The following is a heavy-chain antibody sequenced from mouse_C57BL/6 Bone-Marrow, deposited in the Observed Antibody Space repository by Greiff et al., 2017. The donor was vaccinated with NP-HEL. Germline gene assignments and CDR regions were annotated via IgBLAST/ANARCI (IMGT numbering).Heavy chain of an antibody. CDR2: IYPGSGST. D-gene: IGHD1-1*01. J-gene: IGHJ1*03. Sequence: QVQLQQPGAELVKPGASVKMSCKASGYTFTSYWITWVKQRPGQGLEWIGDIYPGSGSTNYNEKFKSKATLTVDTSSSTAYMQLSSLTSEDSAVYYCARFEYYGSSHWYFDVWGTGTTVTVSS. CDR3: ARFEYYGSSHWYFDV. V-gene: IGHV1-55*01. CDR1: GYTFTSYW.